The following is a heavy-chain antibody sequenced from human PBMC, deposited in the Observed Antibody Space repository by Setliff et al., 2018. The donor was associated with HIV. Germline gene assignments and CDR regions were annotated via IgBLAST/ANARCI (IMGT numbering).Heavy chain of an antibody. J-gene: IGHJ6*03. V-gene: IGHV4-59*08. Sequence: PSETLSLTCNVSGDAVSPYYWSWIRQPPGKGLEWIGYFANDGSTNYNPPLKSRVTIPLDTSKNEVSLKLTSVTAADTAMYYCTRGRSRWTYYNYYYMDVWGKGTTVTVSS. CDR2: FANDGST. CDR1: GDAVSPYY. CDR3: TRGRSRWTYYNYYYMDV. D-gene: IGHD6-13*01.